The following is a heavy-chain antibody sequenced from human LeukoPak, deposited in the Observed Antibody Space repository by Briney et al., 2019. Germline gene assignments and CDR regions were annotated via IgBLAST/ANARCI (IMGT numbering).Heavy chain of an antibody. CDR1: GLTFSSYS. J-gene: IGHJ5*02. Sequence: GGSLRLSCAASGLTFSSYSMNWVRQAPGKGLEWVSSISSSSSYIYYADSVKGRFTISRDNAKNSLYLQMNSLRAEDTAVYYCARSIVVVPAAILDWFDPWGQGTLVTVSS. D-gene: IGHD2-2*02. V-gene: IGHV3-21*01. CDR2: ISSSSSYI. CDR3: ARSIVVVPAAILDWFDP.